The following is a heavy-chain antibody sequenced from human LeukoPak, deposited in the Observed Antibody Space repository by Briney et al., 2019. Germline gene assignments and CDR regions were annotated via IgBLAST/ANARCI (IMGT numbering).Heavy chain of an antibody. J-gene: IGHJ6*03. V-gene: IGHV4-38-2*01. CDR3: ASGNCSSTSCYGYFNYYYMDV. Sequence: PSETLSLTCAVSGYSISSGYYWGWIRQPPGKGLEWIGSIYHSGSTYYNPSLKSRVAISVDTSKNQFSLKLSSVIAADTAVYYCASGNCSSTSCYGYFNYYYMDVWGKGTTVTVSS. CDR1: GYSISSGYY. CDR2: IYHSGST. D-gene: IGHD2-2*03.